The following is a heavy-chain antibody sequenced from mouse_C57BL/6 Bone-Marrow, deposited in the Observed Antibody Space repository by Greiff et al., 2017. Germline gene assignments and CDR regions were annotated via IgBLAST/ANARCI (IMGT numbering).Heavy chain of an antibody. V-gene: IGHV1-26*01. Sequence: EVQLQQSGPELVKPGASVKISCKASGYTFTDYYMNWVKQSHGKSLEWIGDINPNNGGTSYNQKFKGKATLTVDKSSSTAYMELRSLTSEDSAVYYCARSTMIKSYWGKGTLVTVSA. CDR3: ARSTMIKSY. J-gene: IGHJ3*01. CDR1: GYTFTDYY. D-gene: IGHD2-4*01. CDR2: INPNNGGT.